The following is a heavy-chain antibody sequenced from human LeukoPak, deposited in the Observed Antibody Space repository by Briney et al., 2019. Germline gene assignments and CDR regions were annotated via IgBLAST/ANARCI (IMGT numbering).Heavy chain of an antibody. CDR3: ARGREWLQYYFDY. CDR1: GGSFSGYY. V-gene: IGHV4-34*01. Sequence: PSETLSLTCAVYGGSFSGYYWSWIRQPPGKGLEWIGEINHSGGTNYNPSLKSRVTISVDTSKNQFSLKLSSVTAADTAVYYCARGREWLQYYFDYWGQGTLVTVSS. J-gene: IGHJ4*02. CDR2: INHSGGT. D-gene: IGHD5-24*01.